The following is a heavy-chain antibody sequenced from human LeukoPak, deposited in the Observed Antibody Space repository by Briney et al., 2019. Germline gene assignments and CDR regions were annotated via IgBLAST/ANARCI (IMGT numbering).Heavy chain of an antibody. Sequence: ASVKVSCKASGYTFTGYYMHWVRQAPGQGLEWMGWINPNSGGTNYAQKFQGRVTMTRDTSISTAYMELSSLRSEDTAVYYCARGFDYYDSSGCHPPDVWGQGTTVTVSS. V-gene: IGHV1-2*02. CDR3: ARGFDYYDSSGCHPPDV. CDR1: GYTFTGYY. D-gene: IGHD3-22*01. CDR2: INPNSGGT. J-gene: IGHJ6*02.